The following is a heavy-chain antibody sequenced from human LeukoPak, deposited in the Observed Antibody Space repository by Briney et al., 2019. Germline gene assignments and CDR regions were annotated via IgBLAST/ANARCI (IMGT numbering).Heavy chain of an antibody. J-gene: IGHJ4*02. CDR1: GGSISSYY. CDR2: IYYSGST. V-gene: IGHV4-59*08. CDR3: ARLHPGRQQLVPNLDY. Sequence: SEALSLTCTVSGGSISSYYWSWIRQPPGKELEWIGYIYYSGSTNYNPSLKSRVTISVDTSKNQFSLKLSSVTAADTAVYYCARLHPGRQQLVPNLDYWGQGTLVTVSS. D-gene: IGHD6-13*01.